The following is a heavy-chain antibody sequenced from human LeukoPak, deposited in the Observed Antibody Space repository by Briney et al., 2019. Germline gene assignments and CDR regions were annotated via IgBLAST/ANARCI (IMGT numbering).Heavy chain of an antibody. CDR2: IKSKTNDGTT. CDR3: TTDGGAAAPY. D-gene: IGHD6-13*01. Sequence: PGGSLRLSCAASGFTFSNAWMSWVRQAPGKGLEWVGRIKSKTNDGTTDYAAPVRGRFTISRDDSKNTLYLQMNSLKTEDTAVYYCTTDGGAAAPYWGQGTLVTVSS. CDR1: GFTFSNAW. J-gene: IGHJ4*02. V-gene: IGHV3-15*01.